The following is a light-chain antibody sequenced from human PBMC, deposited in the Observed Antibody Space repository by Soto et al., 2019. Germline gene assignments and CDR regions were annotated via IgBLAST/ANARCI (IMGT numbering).Light chain of an antibody. V-gene: IGLV2-23*02. CDR2: EVS. J-gene: IGLJ3*02. CDR1: GSNVGSYNF. CDR3: CSYAGNNSLV. Sequence: QSVLTQPASVSGSHGQSITISCTGTGSNVGSYNFVSWYRQYPGKAPELIIYEVSQRPSTFFNRFSGSKSGNTASLTVSGLQFDDEADYYCCSYAGNNSLVFGGGTKVTVL.